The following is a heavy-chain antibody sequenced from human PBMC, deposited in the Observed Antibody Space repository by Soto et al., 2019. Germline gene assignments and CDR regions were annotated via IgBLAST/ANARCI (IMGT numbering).Heavy chain of an antibody. Sequence: QVQLQESGPGLVMPSETLSLTCTVSGGSITTYYWSWIRQPPGKGLEWIGYIHYEGSTNYNPSLKSRLTILVDTSQNQFSLKLTSVTAADTAVYFCARGRRSGWYHSDSWGQGTLVTVSS. J-gene: IGHJ4*02. V-gene: IGHV4-59*01. CDR2: IHYEGST. CDR1: GGSITTYY. D-gene: IGHD6-19*01. CDR3: ARGRRSGWYHSDS.